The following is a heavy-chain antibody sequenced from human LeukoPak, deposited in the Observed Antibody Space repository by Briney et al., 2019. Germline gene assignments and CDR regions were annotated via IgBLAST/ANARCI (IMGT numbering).Heavy chain of an antibody. CDR3: AKAETPSTGRPPPGYGMDV. J-gene: IGHJ6*02. CDR2: ISYDGSNK. D-gene: IGHD1-1*01. CDR1: GFTFSSYG. V-gene: IGHV3-30*18. Sequence: GGSLRLSCAASGFTFSSYGMHWVRQAPGKGLEWVAVISYDGSNKYYADSVKGRFTISRDNSKNTLYLQMNSLRAEDTAVYYCAKAETPSTGRPPPGYGMDVWGQGTTVTVSS.